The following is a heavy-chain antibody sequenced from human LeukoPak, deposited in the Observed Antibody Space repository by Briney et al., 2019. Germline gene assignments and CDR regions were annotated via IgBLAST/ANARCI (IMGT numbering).Heavy chain of an antibody. CDR3: ARTFRDGCSDY. Sequence: GASVKVSCKTSVGTFSSYTISCVRQAPGQGLEWIGRIIPILGIANYAQKFQGRVTITADKSTSTAYMELSSLRSEDTAVYYCARTFRDGCSDYWGEGTLVTVSS. J-gene: IGHJ4*02. V-gene: IGHV1-69*02. CDR2: IIPILGIA. D-gene: IGHD5-24*01. CDR1: VGTFSSYT.